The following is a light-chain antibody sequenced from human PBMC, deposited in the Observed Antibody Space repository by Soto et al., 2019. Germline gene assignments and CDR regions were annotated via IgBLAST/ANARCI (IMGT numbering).Light chain of an antibody. V-gene: IGLV2-23*02. CDR1: SSDVGSYNL. J-gene: IGLJ3*02. Sequence: QSALTQPASVSGSPGQSLTISCTGTSSDVGSYNLVSWYQQHPDKAPKLIIYEVSKWPSGVSSRFSASKSGNTASLTISGLQSEDEADYYCCSYAGSSTWVFGGGTKLTVL. CDR2: EVS. CDR3: CSYAGSSTWV.